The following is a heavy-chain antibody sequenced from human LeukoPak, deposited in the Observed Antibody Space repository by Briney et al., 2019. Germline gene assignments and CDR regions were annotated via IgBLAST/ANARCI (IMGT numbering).Heavy chain of an antibody. V-gene: IGHV1-69*13. CDR1: GGTFSSYA. Sequence: GASVKVSCKASGGTFSSYAISWVRQAPGQGLEWMGGIIPIFGTANYAQKFQGRVTITAGESTSTAYMELSSLRSEDTAVYYCARETIECSGGSCYSGAFDIWGQGTMVTVSS. J-gene: IGHJ3*02. CDR2: IIPIFGTA. CDR3: ARETIECSGGSCYSGAFDI. D-gene: IGHD2-15*01.